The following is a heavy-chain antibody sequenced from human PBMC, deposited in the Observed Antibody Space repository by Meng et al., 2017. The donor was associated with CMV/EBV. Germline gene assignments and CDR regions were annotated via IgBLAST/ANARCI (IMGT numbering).Heavy chain of an antibody. J-gene: IGHJ5*02. D-gene: IGHD5-12*01. Sequence: ASVKVSCKASGGTFSSYTISWVRQAPGQGLEWMGWINPNSGGTNYAQKFQGRVTMTRDTSISTAYMELSRLRSDDTAVYYCARSYSGYDYWFDPWGQGTLVTVSS. CDR2: INPNSGGT. CDR3: ARSYSGYDYWFDP. CDR1: GGTFSSYT. V-gene: IGHV1-2*02.